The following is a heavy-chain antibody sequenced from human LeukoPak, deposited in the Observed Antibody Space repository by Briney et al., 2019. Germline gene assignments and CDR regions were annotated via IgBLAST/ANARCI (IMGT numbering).Heavy chain of an antibody. J-gene: IGHJ4*02. D-gene: IGHD6-19*01. CDR3: AKEAGNGWSYFDY. Sequence: GGSLRLSCAASGFTFSSYAMSWVRQAPGKGLEWVSGISVSGGSTYYAASVKGRFTISRDNAKNTLYLQLNSLRADDTAVYYCAKEAGNGWSYFDYWGQGTLVTVSS. V-gene: IGHV3-23*01. CDR1: GFTFSSYA. CDR2: ISVSGGST.